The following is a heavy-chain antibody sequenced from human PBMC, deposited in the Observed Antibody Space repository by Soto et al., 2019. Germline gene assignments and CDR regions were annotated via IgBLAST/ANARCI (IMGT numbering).Heavy chain of an antibody. CDR1: GGSFSGYY. D-gene: IGHD2-8*02. CDR2: INHSGST. J-gene: IGHJ4*02. CDR3: ARDKITGLFDY. V-gene: IGHV4-34*01. Sequence: SETLSLTCAVYGGSFSGYYWTWIRQPPGTGLEWIGEINHSGSTNYNPSLKSRVTISVDTSKNQFSLRLTSVTAADTAVYYCARDKITGLFDYWGQGTLVTSP.